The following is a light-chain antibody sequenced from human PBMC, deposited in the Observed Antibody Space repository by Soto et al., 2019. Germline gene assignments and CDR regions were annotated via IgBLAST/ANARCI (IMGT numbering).Light chain of an antibody. V-gene: IGKV1-5*03. CDR3: QQYHSYPIT. CDR1: QSISSW. Sequence: DIPMAQSPSSRSASVLERVPISCQASQSISSWLAWYQQKPGKAPKLLIYKASSLESGVPSRFSGSGSGTEFTLTISCLQSEDFATYYCQQYHSYPITLGQGTRLEIK. J-gene: IGKJ5*01. CDR2: KAS.